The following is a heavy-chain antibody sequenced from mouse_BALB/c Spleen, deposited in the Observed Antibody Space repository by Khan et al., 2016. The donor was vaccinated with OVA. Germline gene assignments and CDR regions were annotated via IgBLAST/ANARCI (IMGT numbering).Heavy chain of an antibody. CDR2: INPHIGET. CDR3: ARKNGSDFDY. Sequence: MQLEESGPELVKPGASVKISCKASGYSFTGYFMNWVMQSHGKSLEWIGRINPHIGETFYNQKFMDKATLTVDESSSTAHMELRSLASEDSAMYYCARKNGSDFDYWGQGTTLTVSA. V-gene: IGHV1-20*02. CDR1: GYSFTGYF. D-gene: IGHD1-1*01. J-gene: IGHJ2*01.